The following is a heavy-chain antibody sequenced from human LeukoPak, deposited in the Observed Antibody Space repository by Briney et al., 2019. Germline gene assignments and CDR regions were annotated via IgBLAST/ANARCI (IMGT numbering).Heavy chain of an antibody. CDR3: ARGLVIPMTGWGPWELPPAGHDY. Sequence: PGGSLRLSCVASGFTLSSYEMHWVRQAPGKGLEWIGEIYHSGRTNYSPSLKSRVTISVDKSKNQFSLKLNSVTAADTAVYYCARGLVIPMTGWGPWELPPAGHDYWGQGTLVTVSS. V-gene: IGHV4-4*02. D-gene: IGHD1-26*01. CDR1: GFTLSSYEM. J-gene: IGHJ4*02. CDR2: IYHSGRT.